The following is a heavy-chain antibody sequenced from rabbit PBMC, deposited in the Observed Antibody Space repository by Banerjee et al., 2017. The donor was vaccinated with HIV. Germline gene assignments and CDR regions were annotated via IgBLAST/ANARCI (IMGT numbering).Heavy chain of an antibody. Sequence: QEQLEESGGDLVQPGGSLTLTCTASGFSFSNKYVMCWVRQAPGKGLEWIACINTSSGNTVYANWAKGRFTISKTSSTTVTLQMTSLTAADTATYFCARDRAGGDWYFGLWGPGTLVTVS. J-gene: IGHJ4*01. CDR2: INTSSGNT. CDR3: ARDRAGGDWYFGL. V-gene: IGHV1S45*01. CDR1: GFSFSNKYV. D-gene: IGHD2-1*01.